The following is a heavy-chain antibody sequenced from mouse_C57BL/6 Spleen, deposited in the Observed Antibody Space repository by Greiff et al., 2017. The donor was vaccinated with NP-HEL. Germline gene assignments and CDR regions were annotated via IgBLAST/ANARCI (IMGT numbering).Heavy chain of an antibody. CDR3: ARHEESSAWFAY. V-gene: IGHV1-62-2*01. J-gene: IGHJ3*01. Sequence: QVQLQSGAELVKPGASVKLSCKASGYTFTEYTIHWVKQRSGQGLEWIGWFYPGSGSIKYNEKFKDKATLTADKSSSTVYMELSRLTSEDSAVYFCARHEESSAWFAYWGQGTLVTVSA. CDR2: FYPGSGSI. CDR1: GYTFTEYT. D-gene: IGHD3-2*02.